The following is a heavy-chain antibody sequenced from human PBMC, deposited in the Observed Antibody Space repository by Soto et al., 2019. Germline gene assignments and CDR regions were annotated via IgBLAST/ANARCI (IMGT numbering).Heavy chain of an antibody. D-gene: IGHD2-15*01. CDR1: GFTFSSDA. V-gene: IGHV3-30-3*01. J-gene: IGHJ4*02. Sequence: GGSLILSCAASGFTFSSDAMHWVRQAPGKGLEWVAVISYDGSNKYYADSVKGRFTISRDNSKNTLYLQMNSLRAEDTAVYYCARERRVAASPGPFDYWGQGTLVTVSS. CDR2: ISYDGSNK. CDR3: ARERRVAASPGPFDY.